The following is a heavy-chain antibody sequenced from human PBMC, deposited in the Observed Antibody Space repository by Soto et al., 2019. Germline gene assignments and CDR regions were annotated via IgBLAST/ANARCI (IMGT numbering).Heavy chain of an antibody. Sequence: EVQLVQSGGGLVQPGGSLRLSCAASGVTSSDYFMDWVRQAPGKGLEWVGRVRNKARSYTTDYAASVKGRFTISRDDSKNSVCLQMNSLRTEDTAVYYCATDRSWTYDYWGQGTLVNVSP. CDR2: VRNKARSYTT. CDR3: ATDRSWTYDY. CDR1: GVTSSDYF. V-gene: IGHV3-72*01. J-gene: IGHJ4*02. D-gene: IGHD3-10*01.